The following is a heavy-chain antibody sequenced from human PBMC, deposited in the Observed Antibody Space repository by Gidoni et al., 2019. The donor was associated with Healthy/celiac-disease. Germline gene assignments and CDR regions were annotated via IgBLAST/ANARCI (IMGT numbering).Heavy chain of an antibody. CDR1: GFTFSNAW. CDR2: IKSKTDGGTT. V-gene: IGHV3-15*01. D-gene: IGHD3-16*02. Sequence: EVQLVESGGGLVKPGGSLRLSCAASGFTFSNAWMSWVRQAPGKGLEWVGRIKSKTDGGTTDYAAPVKGRFTISRDDSKNTLYLQMNSLKTEDTAVYYCTTWYVGLRLGELSPIDYWGQGTLVTVSS. CDR3: TTWYVGLRLGELSPIDY. J-gene: IGHJ4*02.